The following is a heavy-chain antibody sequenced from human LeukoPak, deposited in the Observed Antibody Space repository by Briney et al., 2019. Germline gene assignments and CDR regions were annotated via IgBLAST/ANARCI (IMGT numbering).Heavy chain of an antibody. CDR3: ARAIRSSGWYDY. CDR2: IYYSGST. CDR1: GDSVSNYY. V-gene: IGHV4-59*02. D-gene: IGHD6-19*01. J-gene: IGHJ4*02. Sequence: SETLSLTCTVSGDSVSNYYWTWIRQPPGKGLEWVRYIYYSGSTNYSPSLKSRVTISVDTSKNQFSLKLSSVTAADTAVYYCARAIRSSGWYDYWGQGTLVTVSS.